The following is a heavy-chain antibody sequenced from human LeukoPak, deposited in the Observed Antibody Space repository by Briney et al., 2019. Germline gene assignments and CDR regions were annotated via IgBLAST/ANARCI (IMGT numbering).Heavy chain of an antibody. CDR1: GYSFTGYY. J-gene: IGHJ4*02. Sequence: ASVKVSCTAAGYSFTGYYMHWVRQAPGQGLEWMGWINPNSGGTNYAQKFQGRVTMTRDTSIITAYMELSRLRADDTAVYYRASGRKFDYWGQGTLVTVSS. CDR2: INPNSGGT. CDR3: ASGRKFDY. V-gene: IGHV1-2*02.